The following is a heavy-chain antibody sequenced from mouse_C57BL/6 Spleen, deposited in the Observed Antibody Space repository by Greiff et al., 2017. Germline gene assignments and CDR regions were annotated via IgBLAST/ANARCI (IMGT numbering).Heavy chain of an antibody. CDR1: GYAFSSSW. D-gene: IGHD2-3*01. CDR3: ARSNDGAPDY. V-gene: IGHV1-82*01. Sequence: VQLQQSGPELVKPGASVKISCKASGYAFSSSWMNWVKQRPGKGLEWIGRIYPGDGDTNYNGKFKGKATLTADKSSSTAYMQLSSLTSEDSAVYFCARSNDGAPDYWGQGTTLTVSS. CDR2: IYPGDGDT. J-gene: IGHJ2*01.